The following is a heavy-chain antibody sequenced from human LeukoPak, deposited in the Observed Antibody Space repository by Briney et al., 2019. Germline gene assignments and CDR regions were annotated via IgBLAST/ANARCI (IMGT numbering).Heavy chain of an antibody. CDR2: ISAYNGNT. CDR1: GYTFTSYG. J-gene: IGHJ4*02. D-gene: IGHD6-6*01. CDR3: AREVGAARNIGAIDD. V-gene: IGHV1-18*01. Sequence: GASVKVSCKASGYTFTSYGISWVRQAPGQGLEWMGWISAYNGNTNYAQKLQGRVTMTTDTSTTTAYMELRSLRSDDTAVYYCAREVGAARNIGAIDDWGQGTLVTVSS.